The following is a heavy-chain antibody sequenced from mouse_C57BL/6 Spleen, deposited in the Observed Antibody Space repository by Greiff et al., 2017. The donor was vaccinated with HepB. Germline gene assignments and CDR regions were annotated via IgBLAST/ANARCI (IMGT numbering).Heavy chain of an antibody. J-gene: IGHJ3*01. CDR1: GFNIKDDY. CDR3: IDYGYGGFAY. V-gene: IGHV14-4*01. Sequence: VQLQQSGAELVRPGASVKLSCTASGFNIKDDYMHWVKQRPEQGLEWIGWIDPENGDTEYASKFQGKATITADTSSNPAYLQLSSLTSEDTAVYYCIDYGYGGFAYWGQGTLVTVSA. D-gene: IGHD2-2*01. CDR2: IDPENGDT.